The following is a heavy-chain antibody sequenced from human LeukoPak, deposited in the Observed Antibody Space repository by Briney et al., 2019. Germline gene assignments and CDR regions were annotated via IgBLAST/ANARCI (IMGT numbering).Heavy chain of an antibody. Sequence: GGSLRLSCAVSGFIVNNKYMTWVRQAPGKGLEWVANIKPDGTEKYYVDSVKGRFTVSRDNAKNSLYLQMNSLRAEDTAVYYCARGRRPSGTFYVDSWGQGTLVPVSS. CDR2: IKPDGTEK. CDR3: ARGRRPSGTFYVDS. D-gene: IGHD2/OR15-2a*01. CDR1: GFIVNNKY. V-gene: IGHV3-7*05. J-gene: IGHJ4*02.